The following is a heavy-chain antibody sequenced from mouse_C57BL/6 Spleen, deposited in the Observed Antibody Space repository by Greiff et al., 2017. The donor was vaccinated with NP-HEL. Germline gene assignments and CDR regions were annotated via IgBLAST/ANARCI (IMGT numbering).Heavy chain of an antibody. J-gene: IGHJ2*01. CDR3: ARGAEFDY. Sequence: VQLQQPGAELVRPGSSVKLSCKASGYTFTSYWMDWVKQRPGQGLEWIGNIYPSDSETHYNQKFKDKATLTVDKSSSTAYMQLSSLTSEDSAVYYCARGAEFDYWGQGTTLTVSS. CDR1: GYTFTSYW. CDR2: IYPSDSET. V-gene: IGHV1-61*01.